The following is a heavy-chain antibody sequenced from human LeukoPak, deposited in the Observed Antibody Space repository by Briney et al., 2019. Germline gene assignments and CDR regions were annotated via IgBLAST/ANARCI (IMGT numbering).Heavy chain of an antibody. J-gene: IGHJ4*02. V-gene: IGHV1-18*01. Sequence: GASVKVSCKASGYTFTSYGISRVRQAPGQGLEWMGWISAYNGNTNYAQKLQGRVTMTTDTSTSTAYMELRSLRSDDTAVYYCARFPLQLEPLRSADYWGQGTLVTVSS. CDR2: ISAYNGNT. D-gene: IGHD1-1*01. CDR3: ARFPLQLEPLRSADY. CDR1: GYTFTSYG.